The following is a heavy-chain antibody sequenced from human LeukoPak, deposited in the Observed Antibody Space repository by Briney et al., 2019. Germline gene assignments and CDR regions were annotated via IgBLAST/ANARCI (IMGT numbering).Heavy chain of an antibody. V-gene: IGHV3-7*01. D-gene: IGHD3-3*01. Sequence: PGGSLRLSCAASGFTFSSCWMSWVRQAPGKGLEWVANIKQDGSEKYYVDSVKGRFTISRDNAKNSLYLQMNSLRAEDTAVYYCARDFWNGYFHKVEGLNWFDPWGQGTLVTVSS. J-gene: IGHJ5*02. CDR2: IKQDGSEK. CDR3: ARDFWNGYFHKVEGLNWFDP. CDR1: GFTFSSCW.